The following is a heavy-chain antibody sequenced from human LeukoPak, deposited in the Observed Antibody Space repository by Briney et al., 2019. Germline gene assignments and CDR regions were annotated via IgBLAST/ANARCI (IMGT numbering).Heavy chain of an antibody. CDR3: ARVVPDVYYFDY. CDR1: GFTFSSYS. D-gene: IGHD3-16*01. CDR2: ISSSSSYI. J-gene: IGHJ4*02. V-gene: IGHV3-21*01. Sequence: GGSLRLSCAASGFTFSSYSMNWVRQVPGKGLEWVSSISSSSSYIYYADSVKGRFTISRDNAKNSLYLQMNSLRAEDTAVYYCARVVPDVYYFDYWGQGALVTVSS.